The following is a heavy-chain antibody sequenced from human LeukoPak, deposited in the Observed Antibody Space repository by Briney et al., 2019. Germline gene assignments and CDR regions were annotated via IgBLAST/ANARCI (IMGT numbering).Heavy chain of an antibody. CDR3: AKDGYGSGSYSQYFDY. J-gene: IGHJ4*02. D-gene: IGHD3-10*01. CDR2: ITGSRADT. CDR1: GFSFSNHP. V-gene: IGHV3-23*01. Sequence: HPGGSLRLSCAASGFSFSNHPMSWVRQAPGKGVEWVSAITGSRADTFYADSVKGRFSISRDNSKNTLYLQMNSLRAEHTAIYYCAKDGYGSGSYSQYFDYWGQGTLVTVSS.